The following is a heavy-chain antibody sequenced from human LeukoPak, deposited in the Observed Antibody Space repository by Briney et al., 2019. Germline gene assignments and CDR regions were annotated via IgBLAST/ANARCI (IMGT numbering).Heavy chain of an antibody. Sequence: SQTLSLTCAISGDSVSTRGVAWNWVRQSPLRGLEWLGRTYYTSKWNTDYAVSVKSRIVVNPDTSKNQFSLQLNSVTSEDTAVYYCARRRASAFDVWGQGTMVTVSS. J-gene: IGHJ3*01. CDR3: ARRRASAFDV. CDR1: GDSVSTRGVA. V-gene: IGHV6-1*01. D-gene: IGHD1-26*01. CDR2: TYYTSKWNT.